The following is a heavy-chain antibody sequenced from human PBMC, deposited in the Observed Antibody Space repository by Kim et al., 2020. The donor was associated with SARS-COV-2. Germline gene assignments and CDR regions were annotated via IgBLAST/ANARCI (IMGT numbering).Heavy chain of an antibody. CDR1: GGSISSYY. Sequence: SETLSLTCTVSGGSISSYYWSWIRQPPGKGLEWIGYIYYSGSTNYNPSLKSRVTISVDTSKNQFSLKLSSVTAADTAVYYCARVRSYNWYFDLWGRGTLVTASS. CDR2: IYYSGST. J-gene: IGHJ2*01. V-gene: IGHV4-59*13. D-gene: IGHD1-26*01. CDR3: ARVRSYNWYFDL.